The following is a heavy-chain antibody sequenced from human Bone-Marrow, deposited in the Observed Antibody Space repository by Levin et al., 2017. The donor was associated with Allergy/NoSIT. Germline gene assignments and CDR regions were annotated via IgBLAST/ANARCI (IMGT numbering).Heavy chain of an antibody. CDR1: GGSISSYY. D-gene: IGHD3-9*01. V-gene: IGHV4-59*08. J-gene: IGHJ2*01. CDR3: ARHWLTYDILTGYSLDWYFDL. Sequence: SQTLSLTCTVSGGSISSYYWSWIRQPPGKGLEWIGYIYYSGSTNYNPSLKSRVTISVDTSKNQFSLKLSSVTAADTAVYYCARHWLTYDILTGYSLDWYFDLWGRGTLVTVSS. CDR2: IYYSGST.